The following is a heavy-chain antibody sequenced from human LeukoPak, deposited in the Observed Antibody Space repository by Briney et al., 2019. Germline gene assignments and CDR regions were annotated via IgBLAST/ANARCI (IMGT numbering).Heavy chain of an antibody. D-gene: IGHD5-12*01. CDR3: TTRLRNHFDD. CDR1: RVTFSSFT. J-gene: IGHJ4*02. Sequence: GGSLRLSCATSRVTFSSFTMNSGRQAPGKGLEWVSTISDGSRDTHYAGSVKGRFTISIDDSQNIVYLQMDSLRAEDTALYHCTTRLRNHFDDWGQGTQVTVSS. CDR2: ISDGSRDT. V-gene: IGHV3-23*01.